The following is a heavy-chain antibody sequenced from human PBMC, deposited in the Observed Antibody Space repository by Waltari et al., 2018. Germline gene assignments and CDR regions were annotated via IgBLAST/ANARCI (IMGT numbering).Heavy chain of an antibody. Sequence: EVQLVESGGGLVQPGGSLRLSCVASGFTFSSHWMHWVRQAPGKGLMWGARIKGDGATTTYADSLQGRFTISRDNTKNTRYLLMDSLTPEDTAIYYCVRGPRSKSGTYGGTFWGQGTLVTVSS. J-gene: IGHJ4*02. D-gene: IGHD1-26*01. CDR2: IKGDGATT. CDR3: VRGPRSKSGTYGGTF. V-gene: IGHV3-74*01. CDR1: GFTFSSHW.